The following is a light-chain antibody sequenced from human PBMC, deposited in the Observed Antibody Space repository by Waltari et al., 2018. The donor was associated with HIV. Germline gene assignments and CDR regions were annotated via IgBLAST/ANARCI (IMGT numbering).Light chain of an antibody. J-gene: IGLJ1*01. Sequence: QSALTQPASVSGSPGQSITISCTGTSSHVGGYNYVSWYQQHPGKAPKLMIFHVSNRPSGVSTRFSGSKSGNTASLTISALQAEDEADYYCSSYTSDSTYVFGTGTQVTLL. CDR2: HVS. CDR3: SSYTSDSTYV. CDR1: SSHVGGYNY. V-gene: IGLV2-14*03.